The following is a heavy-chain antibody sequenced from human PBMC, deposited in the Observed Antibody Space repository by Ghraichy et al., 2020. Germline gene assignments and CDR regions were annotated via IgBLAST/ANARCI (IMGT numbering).Heavy chain of an antibody. V-gene: IGHV4-39*02. Sequence: SQTLSLTCTVSGGSISSSSYYWGWIRQPPGKGLEWIGSIYYSGSTYYNPSLKSRVTISVDTSKNQFSLKLNSVTAADTAVYYCAREGYCSGGSCYISSSYFDYWGQGTLVTVSS. CDR3: AREGYCSGGSCYISSSYFDY. D-gene: IGHD2-15*01. CDR2: IYYSGST. CDR1: GGSISSSSYY. J-gene: IGHJ4*02.